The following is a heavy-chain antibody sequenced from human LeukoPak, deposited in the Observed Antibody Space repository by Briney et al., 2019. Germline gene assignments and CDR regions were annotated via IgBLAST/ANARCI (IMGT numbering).Heavy chain of an antibody. CDR3: ARASNYFDSRGLHWFDP. V-gene: IGHV3-74*01. CDR1: GFTFSTSW. Sequence: GGSLILSCAASGFTFSTSWMHWVRQAPGKGLVWVSRIDGDGSRTSYADSVKGRFTISRDNAKNTLYLQMNSLRAEDTAMYYCARASNYFDSRGLHWFDPWGQGTLVTVSS. J-gene: IGHJ5*02. D-gene: IGHD3-22*01. CDR2: IDGDGSRT.